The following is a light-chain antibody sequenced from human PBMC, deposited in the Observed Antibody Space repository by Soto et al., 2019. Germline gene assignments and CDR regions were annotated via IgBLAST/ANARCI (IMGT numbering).Light chain of an antibody. CDR1: QSGSSN. V-gene: IGKV3-15*01. J-gene: IGKJ4*01. Sequence: EIVMTQSPATLSVSPGERPTLSCRASQSGSSNLAWYQQKPGQPPRLLIYGASTRATGIPARFSGSGSGTEFTLTISSLQSEDFAVYYCQQYNNWPLTFGGGTKVEIK. CDR2: GAS. CDR3: QQYNNWPLT.